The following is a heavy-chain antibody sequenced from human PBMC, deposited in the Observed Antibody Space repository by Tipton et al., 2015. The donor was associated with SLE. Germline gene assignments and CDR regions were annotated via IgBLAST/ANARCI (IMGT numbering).Heavy chain of an antibody. J-gene: IGHJ5*02. D-gene: IGHD2-2*01. V-gene: IGHV4-61*02. CDR3: AREGYCSSTSCYGDYNWFDP. Sequence: TLSLTCTVSGGSISRGSYYWSWIRQPAGKGLEWIGRIYTSGSTNYNPSLKSRVTISVDTSKNQFSLKLSSVTAADTAVYYCAREGYCSSTSCYGDYNWFDPWGQGTLVPVSS. CDR2: IYTSGST. CDR1: GGSISRGSYY.